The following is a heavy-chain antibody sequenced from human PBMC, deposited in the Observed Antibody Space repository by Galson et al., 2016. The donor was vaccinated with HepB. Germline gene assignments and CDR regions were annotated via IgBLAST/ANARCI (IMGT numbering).Heavy chain of an antibody. CDR1: GSPFTNYG. Sequence: SVKVSCKASGSPFTNYGINWVRQAPGQGLEWMGWINTISGTPTYVQGFTGRFVFSLDSSVSTAYLQISSLQAEDTAVYYCAKRGSSWYSLDYWGQGTLVTVSS. D-gene: IGHD6-13*01. V-gene: IGHV7-4-1*02. CDR3: AKRGSSWYSLDY. J-gene: IGHJ4*02. CDR2: INTISGTP.